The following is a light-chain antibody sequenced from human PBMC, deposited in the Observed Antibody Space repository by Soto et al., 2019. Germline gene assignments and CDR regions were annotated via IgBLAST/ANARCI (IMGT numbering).Light chain of an antibody. J-gene: IGLJ3*02. CDR3: HSYDSSLSGPWL. CDR1: SSNIGAGYG. CDR2: GNT. Sequence: QSVLTQPPSVSGAPGQRVTISCTGSSSNIGAGYGVHWYQQLPGTAPKLLIYGNTNRPSGVPDRFSGSKSGTSASLAITGLQAEDEADYYCHSYDSSLSGPWLFGGGTKLTVL. V-gene: IGLV1-40*01.